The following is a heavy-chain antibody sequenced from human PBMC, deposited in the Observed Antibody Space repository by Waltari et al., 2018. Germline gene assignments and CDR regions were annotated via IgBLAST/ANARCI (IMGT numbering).Heavy chain of an antibody. Sequence: QVQPQQWGAGLLKPSETLSLTCAVYGGSFSGYYWRWIRQPPGKGLAWIGEINHSGSTNYNPSLKSRVTISVDTSKNQFSLKLSSVTAADTAVYYCARVPSRRITIFGVVIITPYFDYWGQGTLVTVSS. D-gene: IGHD3-3*01. CDR2: INHSGST. V-gene: IGHV4-34*01. CDR3: ARVPSRRITIFGVVIITPYFDY. CDR1: GGSFSGYY. J-gene: IGHJ4*02.